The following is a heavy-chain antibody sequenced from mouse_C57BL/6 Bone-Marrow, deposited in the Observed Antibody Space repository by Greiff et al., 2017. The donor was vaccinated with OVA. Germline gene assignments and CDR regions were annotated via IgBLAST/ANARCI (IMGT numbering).Heavy chain of an antibody. J-gene: IGHJ2*01. CDR2: IYPSGCCT. D-gene: IGHD1-1*02. CDR3: ARGGDEKDH. CDR1: GYNLTSYR. V-gene: IGHV1-50*01. Sequence: QVQLQQPGAEPVKPGASVQLFCKASGYNLTSYRMQRGKQRPGQGLEWNGEIYPSGCCTNFNQKFKGKATLTVDTSSSTAYLQLSSLTSEDSAVYYCARGGDEKDHWGQGTTLTVSS.